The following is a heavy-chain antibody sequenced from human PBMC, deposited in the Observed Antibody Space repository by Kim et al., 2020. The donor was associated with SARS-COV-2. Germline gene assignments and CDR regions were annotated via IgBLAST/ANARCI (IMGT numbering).Heavy chain of an antibody. CDR1: GYTLTELS. Sequence: ASVKVSCKVSGYTLTELSMHWVRQAPGKGLEWMGGFDPEDGETIYAQKFQGRVTMTEDTSTDTAYMELSSLRSEDTAVYYCATLRGLFSYYYDSSGYHYFDYWGQGTLVTVSS. V-gene: IGHV1-24*01. CDR2: FDPEDGET. CDR3: ATLRGLFSYYYDSSGYHYFDY. J-gene: IGHJ4*02. D-gene: IGHD3-22*01.